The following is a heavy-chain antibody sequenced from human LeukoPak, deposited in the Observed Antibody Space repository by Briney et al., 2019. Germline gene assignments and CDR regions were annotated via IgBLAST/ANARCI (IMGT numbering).Heavy chain of an antibody. V-gene: IGHV1-2*02. CDR1: GYTFTGYY. CDR3: AREPVDTAMVTTLDGNY. D-gene: IGHD5-18*01. CDR2: INPNSGGT. J-gene: IGHJ4*02. Sequence: GASVKVSCKASGYTFTGYYMHWVRQAPGQGLEWMGWINPNSGGTNYAQKFQGRVTITRDTSISTAYMELSRLRSDDTAVYYCAREPVDTAMVTTLDGNYWGQGTLVTVSS.